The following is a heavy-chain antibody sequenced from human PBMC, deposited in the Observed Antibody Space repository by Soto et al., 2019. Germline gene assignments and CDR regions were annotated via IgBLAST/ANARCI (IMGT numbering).Heavy chain of an antibody. D-gene: IGHD4-17*01. Sequence: QLQLQESGSGLVKPSQTLSLTCAVSGGSISSGGFSWSWIGQPPGKALEWIGYLYHRGSTYYNPSLQSRVTISVDRSTNQFSLKLSSVTAADTAVYYCARMTTVTYWYFDLWGRGTLVTVSS. CDR3: ARMTTVTYWYFDL. CDR2: LYHRGST. CDR1: GGSISSGGFS. V-gene: IGHV4-30-2*01. J-gene: IGHJ2*01.